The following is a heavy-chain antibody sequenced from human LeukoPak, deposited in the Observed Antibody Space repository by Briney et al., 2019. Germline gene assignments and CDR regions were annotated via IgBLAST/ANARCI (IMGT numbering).Heavy chain of an antibody. CDR2: IDPSDSYT. CDR1: GYSFTNHW. J-gene: IGHJ4*02. Sequence: GESLKISCKGSGYSFTNHWISWVRQMPGKGLEWMGRIDPSDSYTSYSPSFQGQVTISADKSISTAYLQWSSLKASDTAMFYCARRDDLFYFDYWGQGTLVTVSS. D-gene: IGHD3-3*01. V-gene: IGHV5-10-1*04. CDR3: ARRDDLFYFDY.